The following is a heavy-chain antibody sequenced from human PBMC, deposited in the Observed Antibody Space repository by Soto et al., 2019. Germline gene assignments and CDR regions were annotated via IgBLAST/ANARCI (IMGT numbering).Heavy chain of an antibody. CDR2: ISPGDSDI. D-gene: IGHD2-2*01. Sequence: DSLKISCKASGYTLSYYWIAWVRQMPGKGLEWMGVISPGDSDIRYSPSFQGHVTISADKSISTAYLQWSSLKASDTAMYYCARLHPQYCSGISCYSRPFDPWGQGTLVTVSS. CDR1: GYTLSYYW. V-gene: IGHV5-51*01. CDR3: ARLHPQYCSGISCYSRPFDP. J-gene: IGHJ5*02.